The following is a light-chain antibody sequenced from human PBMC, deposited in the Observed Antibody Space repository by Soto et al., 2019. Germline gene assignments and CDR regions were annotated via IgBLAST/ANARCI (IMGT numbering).Light chain of an antibody. CDR1: ISNIGDNH. V-gene: IGLV1-51*01. CDR3: TSYSRYRVLV. CDR2: DNN. J-gene: IGLJ3*02. Sequence: QSVLTQPPSASAAPGQRVTISCSGTISNIGDNHVSWYQQVPGKAPKLLIYDNNKRPSGIPDRFSGSRSGTSATLAITGLQAEDEADYYCTSYSRYRVLVFGGGTKVTVL.